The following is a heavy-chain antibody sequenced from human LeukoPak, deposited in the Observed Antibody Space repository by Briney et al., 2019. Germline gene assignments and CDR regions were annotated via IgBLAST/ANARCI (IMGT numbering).Heavy chain of an antibody. D-gene: IGHD4-11*01. CDR2: IYYSGST. Sequence: SQTLSLTCTVSGGSISSGDYYWSWIRQPPGKGLEWIGYIYYSGSTYYNPSLKSRVTISVDTSKNQFSLKLSSVTAADTAAYYCARDQDYSRGTAFDPWGQGTLVTVSS. V-gene: IGHV4-30-4*08. J-gene: IGHJ5*02. CDR3: ARDQDYSRGTAFDP. CDR1: GGSISSGDYY.